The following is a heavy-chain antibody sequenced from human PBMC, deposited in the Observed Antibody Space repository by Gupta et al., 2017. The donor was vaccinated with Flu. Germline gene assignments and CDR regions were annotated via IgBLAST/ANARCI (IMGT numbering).Heavy chain of an antibody. CDR1: GGSISGYY. D-gene: IGHD3-3*01. CDR3: ARHERLVSGRARNYGWDV. V-gene: IGHV4-59*08. J-gene: IGHJ6*02. Sequence: QVQVQESGPGLVKPSETLSLTCTVSGGSISGYYWSWLRQSPGKGLEWIGYIYYGGSDYYNPSLKSRVTISADTSKSQLSLQLSSVTDAASALYFCARHERLVSGRARNYGWDVWGRGTPVTVSS. CDR2: IYYGGSD.